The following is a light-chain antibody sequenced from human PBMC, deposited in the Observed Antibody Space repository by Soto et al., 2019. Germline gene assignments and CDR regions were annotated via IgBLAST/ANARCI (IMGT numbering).Light chain of an antibody. Sequence: QSALTQPASVSGSPGQSITISCTGTSSDVGGYNYVSWYQQHPGKAPKLMIYDVSIRPSGVSNRFSGSKSGNTASLTISGLQAEDEADHYCSSYTSSSTLDVFGTGTKLTVL. J-gene: IGLJ1*01. CDR1: SSDVGGYNY. V-gene: IGLV2-14*01. CDR2: DVS. CDR3: SSYTSSSTLDV.